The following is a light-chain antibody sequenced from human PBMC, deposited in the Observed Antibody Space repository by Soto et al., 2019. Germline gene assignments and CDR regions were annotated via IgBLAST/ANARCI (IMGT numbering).Light chain of an antibody. CDR1: SSNIGSNY. J-gene: IGLJ1*01. V-gene: IGLV1-47*01. CDR2: RNN. Sequence: QSVLTQPPSASGTPGQRVTISCSGSSSNIGSNYVYWYQQLPGTAPKLLIYRNNQRPSGVPDRFSGSKSGTSASLAISGLRSEDEADYYCAAWDASLSGGVFGTGTKLTVL. CDR3: AAWDASLSGGV.